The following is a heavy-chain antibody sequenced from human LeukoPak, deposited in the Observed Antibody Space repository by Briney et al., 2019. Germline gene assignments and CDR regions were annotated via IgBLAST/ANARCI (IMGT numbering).Heavy chain of an antibody. J-gene: IGHJ4*02. D-gene: IGHD3-22*01. CDR3: AKNVQYVDYYDSSGYLYYFDY. V-gene: IGHV3-30*18. CDR1: GFTFSSYG. Sequence: GGSLRLSCAASGFTFSSYGMHWVRQAPGKGLEWVAVISYDGSNKYYADSVKGRFTISRDNSKNTLYLQMNSLRAEDTAVYYCAKNVQYVDYYDSSGYLYYFDYWGQGTLVTVSS. CDR2: ISYDGSNK.